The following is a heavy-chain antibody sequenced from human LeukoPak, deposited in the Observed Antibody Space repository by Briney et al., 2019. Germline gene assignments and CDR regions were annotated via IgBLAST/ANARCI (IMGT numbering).Heavy chain of an antibody. D-gene: IGHD3-22*01. CDR2: ISGSGGNT. CDR3: AKDGAWLRFDD. Sequence: GGSLRLSCAASGFTFSSYAMSWVRQAPGKGLEWVSAISGSGGNTYFADSVKGRFTISRDNSRNTLYMQMNNLRAEDTAVYYCAKDGAWLRFDDWGQGILVTVSS. CDR1: GFTFSSYA. V-gene: IGHV3-23*01. J-gene: IGHJ4*02.